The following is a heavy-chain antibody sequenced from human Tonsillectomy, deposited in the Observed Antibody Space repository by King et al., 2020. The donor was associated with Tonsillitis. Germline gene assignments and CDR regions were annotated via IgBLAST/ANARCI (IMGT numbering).Heavy chain of an antibody. J-gene: IGHJ4*02. Sequence: VQLVESGGGVGQPGRSLRLSCAASGFTFSSYGMHWVRQAPGKVREWVAVIWDDGSHKYYSDYVKGRFTISRDNSKNTLYLQMNSLRAEDTAVYYCARDRGEMATLDYWGQGTLVTVSS. CDR1: GFTFSSYG. CDR3: ARDRGEMATLDY. CDR2: IWDDGSHK. D-gene: IGHD5-24*01. V-gene: IGHV3-33*01.